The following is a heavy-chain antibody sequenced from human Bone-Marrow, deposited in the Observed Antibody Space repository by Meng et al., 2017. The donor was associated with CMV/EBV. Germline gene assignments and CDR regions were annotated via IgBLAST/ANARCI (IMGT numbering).Heavy chain of an antibody. V-gene: IGHV3-21*01. D-gene: IGHD6-13*01. Sequence: GESLKISCAASGFTFSSYSMNWVRQAPGKGLEWVSSISSSSSYIYYADSVKGRFTISRDNAKNSLYLQMNSLRAEDTAVYYCAKGLPGIAAALGVWGQGTTDTVSS. CDR3: AKGLPGIAAALGV. J-gene: IGHJ6*02. CDR1: GFTFSSYS. CDR2: ISSSSSYI.